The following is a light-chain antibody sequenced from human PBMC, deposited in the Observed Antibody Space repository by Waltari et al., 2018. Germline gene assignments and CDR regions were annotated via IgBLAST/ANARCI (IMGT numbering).Light chain of an antibody. V-gene: IGLV2-23*01. Sequence: QSALTQPASVSGSPGQSITISCTGTSSDVVGYNLVSWYQHHPGKAPKRMIYEGSKRPSGVSNLFSGSKSGNTASLTISGLQAEDEADYYCCSYAGSSTWVFGGGTKLTVL. CDR1: SSDVVGYNL. CDR2: EGS. CDR3: CSYAGSSTWV. J-gene: IGLJ2*01.